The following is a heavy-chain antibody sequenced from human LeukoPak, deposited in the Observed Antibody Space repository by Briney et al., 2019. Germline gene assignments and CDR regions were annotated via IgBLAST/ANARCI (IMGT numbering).Heavy chain of an antibody. V-gene: IGHV4-4*02. CDR1: GASISSSNW. D-gene: IGHD5-24*01. CDR3: ATRRDGYNYDY. J-gene: IGHJ4*02. CDR2: IYHSGST. Sequence: SETLSLTCAVSGASISSSNWWSWVRQPPGKGLEWIGQIYHSGSTKYNPSLKSRVTVSVDKSKNQFSLKLSSVIAADTAVYYCATRRDGYNYDYWGQGTLVTVSS.